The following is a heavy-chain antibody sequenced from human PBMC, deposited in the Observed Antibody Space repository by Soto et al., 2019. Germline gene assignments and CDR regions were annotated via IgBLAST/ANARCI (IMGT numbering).Heavy chain of an antibody. Sequence: QVQLVESGGGVVQPGRSLRLSCAASGFSFSSYGMHWVRQAPGKGPEWVAVIWYDGSNEYYGDSVKGRFTISRDNSKNTLYLQMNSLRAEDTAVYYCARSGDYAYYYAMDVWGQGTTVTVSS. CDR2: IWYDGSNE. V-gene: IGHV3-33*01. CDR1: GFSFSSYG. J-gene: IGHJ6*01. D-gene: IGHD4-17*01. CDR3: ARSGDYAYYYAMDV.